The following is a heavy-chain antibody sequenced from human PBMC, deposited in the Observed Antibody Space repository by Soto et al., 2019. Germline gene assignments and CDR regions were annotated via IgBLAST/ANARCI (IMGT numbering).Heavy chain of an antibody. J-gene: IGHJ4*02. D-gene: IGHD1-26*01. CDR1: GFTFSNAW. CDR3: TTGIVGATTYYFDY. Sequence: GGSLRLSCAASGFTFSNAWMSWVRQAPGKGLEWVGRIKSKTDGGTTDYAAPVKGRFTIPRDDSKNTLYLQMNSLKTEDTAVYYCTTGIVGATTYYFDYWGQGTLVTVSS. CDR2: IKSKTDGGTT. V-gene: IGHV3-15*01.